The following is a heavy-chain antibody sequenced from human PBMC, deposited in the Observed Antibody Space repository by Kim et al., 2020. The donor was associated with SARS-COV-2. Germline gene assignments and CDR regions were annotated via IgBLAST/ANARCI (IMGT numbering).Heavy chain of an antibody. J-gene: IGHJ4*02. Sequence: SVKVSCKASGGTFSSYAISWVRQAPGQGLEWMGMIIPILGIANYAQKFQGRVTITADKSTSTAYMELSSLRSEDTAVYYCARGAGQDTAMAYYFDYWGQGTLVTVSS. D-gene: IGHD5-18*01. CDR3: ARGAGQDTAMAYYFDY. V-gene: IGHV1-69*04. CDR1: GGTFSSYA. CDR2: IIPILGIA.